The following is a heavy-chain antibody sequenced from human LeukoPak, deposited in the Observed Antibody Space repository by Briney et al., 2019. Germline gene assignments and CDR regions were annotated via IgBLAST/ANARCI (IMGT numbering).Heavy chain of an antibody. Sequence: GRSLRLSCAASRFTFDDYAMHWVRQAPGKGLEWVSGISWNSGSIGYADSVKGRFTISRDNAKNSLYLQMNSLRAEDTALYYCAKDNDDSSGYYDYWGQGTLVTVSS. J-gene: IGHJ4*02. D-gene: IGHD3-22*01. CDR1: RFTFDDYA. V-gene: IGHV3-9*01. CDR2: ISWNSGSI. CDR3: AKDNDDSSGYYDY.